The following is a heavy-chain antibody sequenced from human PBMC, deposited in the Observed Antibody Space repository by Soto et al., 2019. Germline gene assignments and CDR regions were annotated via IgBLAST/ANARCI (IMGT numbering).Heavy chain of an antibody. V-gene: IGHV4-59*01. CDR3: ARGGSEAGSDV. D-gene: IGHD3-10*01. CDR1: GASISTYY. CDR2: LYYSGNT. Sequence: QMQLQESGPGVVKPSETLSLTCTVSGASISTYYWTWIRQAPGKGLEWIGSLYYSGNTNDTPSLKSRVTIAVDSSNNHFSPTPASATAADTAAYFCARGGSEAGSDVWGQGTTVAVSS. J-gene: IGHJ6*02.